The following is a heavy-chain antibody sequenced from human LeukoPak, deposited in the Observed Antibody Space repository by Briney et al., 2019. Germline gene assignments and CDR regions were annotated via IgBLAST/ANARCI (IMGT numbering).Heavy chain of an antibody. CDR3: AVHLPGDYLDR. Sequence: ASVKVSCKASGYAFNIYDINWVRQATGHGLEWTGWMNPDSGNTGFAQKFQGRVTMTRNTSITTAYMELSSLRFEDTAVYYCAVHLPGDYLDRWGQGTLVTVSS. CDR2: MNPDSGNT. J-gene: IGHJ4*02. V-gene: IGHV1-8*01. CDR1: GYAFNIYD.